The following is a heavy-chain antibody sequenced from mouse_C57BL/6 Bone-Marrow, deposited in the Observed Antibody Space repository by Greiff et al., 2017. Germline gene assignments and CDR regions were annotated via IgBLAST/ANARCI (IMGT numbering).Heavy chain of an antibody. V-gene: IGHV1-80*01. J-gene: IGHJ2*01. CDR3: ARDGITTAFGY. CDR1: GYAFSSYW. CDR2: IYPGAGDT. D-gene: IGHD1-1*01. Sequence: VQLQQSGAELVKPGASVKISCKASGYAFSSYWMNWVKQRPGKGLEWIGQIYPGAGDTKYNGKFKGKATLTADKSSSTAYMQLSSLTSEDSAVYFCARDGITTAFGYWGQGTTLTVSS.